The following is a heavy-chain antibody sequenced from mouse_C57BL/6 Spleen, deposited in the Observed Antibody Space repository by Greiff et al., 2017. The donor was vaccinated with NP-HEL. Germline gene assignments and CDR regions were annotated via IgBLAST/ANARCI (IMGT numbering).Heavy chain of an antibody. D-gene: IGHD2-3*01. CDR1: GYAFSSSW. V-gene: IGHV1-82*01. Sequence: QVQLQQSGPELVKPGASVKISCKASGYAFSSSWMNWVKQRPGKGLEWIGRIYPGDGDTNYNGKFKGKATLTADKSSSTAYMQLSSLTSEDSAVYFGERIYDGYYLSYYYAMDYWGQGTSVTVSS. J-gene: IGHJ4*01. CDR3: ERIYDGYYLSYYYAMDY. CDR2: IYPGDGDT.